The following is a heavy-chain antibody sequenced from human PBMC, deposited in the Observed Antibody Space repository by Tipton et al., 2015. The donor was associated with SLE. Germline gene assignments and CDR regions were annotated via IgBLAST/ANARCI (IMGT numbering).Heavy chain of an antibody. CDR3: ARAGVIAFSYYFDY. Sequence: TLSLTCTVSGGSISSGSYYWSWIRQPAGKGLEWIGHIYTSGNTNYNPSLNSRVTISVDTSKNQFSLKLSSVTAADTAVYYCARAGVIAFSYYFDYWGQGTLVTVSS. D-gene: IGHD3-22*01. J-gene: IGHJ4*02. V-gene: IGHV4-61*09. CDR2: IYTSGNT. CDR1: GGSISSGSYY.